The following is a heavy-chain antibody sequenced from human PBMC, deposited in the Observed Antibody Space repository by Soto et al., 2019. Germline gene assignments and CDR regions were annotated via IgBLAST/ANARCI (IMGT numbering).Heavy chain of an antibody. D-gene: IGHD2-15*01. Sequence: QVQLVESGGGVVQAGRSLRLSCAASGFTFSSYGMHWVRQAPGKGLEWVAIIWYDGGNKYYADSVKGRFTISRDNSKNTLYLQMNSLRAEDTAVYYCAGDKFLLSYWGQGTLVTVSS. CDR3: AGDKFLLSY. V-gene: IGHV3-33*01. J-gene: IGHJ4*02. CDR1: GFTFSSYG. CDR2: IWYDGGNK.